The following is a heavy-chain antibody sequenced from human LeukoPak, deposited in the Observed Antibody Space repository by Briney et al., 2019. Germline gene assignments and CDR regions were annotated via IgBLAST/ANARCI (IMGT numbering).Heavy chain of an antibody. CDR3: ARGNIVVVPAAMGFDY. CDR2: IYYSGST. Sequence: SETLSLTCTVTGGSISSYYWSWIRQPPGKGLEWIGYIYYSGSTNYNPSLKSRVTISVDTSKNQFSLKLSSVTAADTAVYYCARGNIVVVPAAMGFDYWGQGTLVTVSS. J-gene: IGHJ4*02. D-gene: IGHD2-2*01. CDR1: GGSISSYY. V-gene: IGHV4-59*01.